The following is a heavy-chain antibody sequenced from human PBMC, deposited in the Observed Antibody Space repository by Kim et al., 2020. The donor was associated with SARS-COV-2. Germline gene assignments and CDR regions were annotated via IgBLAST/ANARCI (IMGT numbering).Heavy chain of an antibody. CDR2: IYYSGST. V-gene: IGHV4-59*01. CDR3: ARSAAADY. Sequence: SETLSLTCTVSGGSISSYYWSWIRQPPGKGLEWIGYIYYSGSTNYNPSLKSRVTISVDTSKNQFSLKLSSVTAADTAVYYCARSAAADYWGRNPGHRLL. CDR1: GGSISSYY. J-gene: IGHJ4*01. D-gene: IGHD6-13*01.